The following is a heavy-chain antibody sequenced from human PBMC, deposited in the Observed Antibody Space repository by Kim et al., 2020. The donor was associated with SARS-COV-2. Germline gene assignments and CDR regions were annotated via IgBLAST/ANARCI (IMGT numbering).Heavy chain of an antibody. J-gene: IGHJ3*02. CDR3: AREGSYYYGSGSYPHAFDI. CDR1: GFTVSSNY. CDR2: IYSGGST. Sequence: GGSLRLSCAASGFTVSSNYMSWVRQAPGKGLEWVSVIYSGGSTYYADSVKGRFTISRDNSKNTLYLQMNSLRAEDTAVYYCAREGSYYYGSGSYPHAFDIWGQGTMVTVSS. V-gene: IGHV3-66*01. D-gene: IGHD3-10*01.